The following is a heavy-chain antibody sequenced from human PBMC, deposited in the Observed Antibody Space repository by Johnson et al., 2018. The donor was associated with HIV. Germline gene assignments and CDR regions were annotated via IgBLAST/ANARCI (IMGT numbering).Heavy chain of an antibody. CDR2: INTDGSAT. CDR1: GFTFSSYW. D-gene: IGHD3-16*01. CDR3: AREGGEWRVLVDAFAI. J-gene: IGHJ3*02. Sequence: VQLVESGGGLVQPGGSLRLSCAASGFTFSSYWMHWVRQAPGQGLVWVSRINTDGSATTYADSVKGRFTIARDNAKNTLYLQLNSLRAADTAVYYCAREGGEWRVLVDAFAILGQGAMVIVSS. V-gene: IGHV3-74*01.